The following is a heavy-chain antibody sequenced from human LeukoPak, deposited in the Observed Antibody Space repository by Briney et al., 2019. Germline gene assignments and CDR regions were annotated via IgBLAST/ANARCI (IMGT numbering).Heavy chain of an antibody. V-gene: IGHV3-7*01. Sequence: GGSLRLSCAASGFTFSNYCMSWVRQAPGEGLEWVADIKQDGSETLYVNSVRGRFTISRDNAKMSLFLQMNSLRAEDTAVYYCARDNAVVHGVYYMDVWGKGTTVTVS. CDR2: IKQDGSET. CDR3: ARDNAVVHGVYYMDV. J-gene: IGHJ6*03. D-gene: IGHD3-10*01. CDR1: GFTFSNYC.